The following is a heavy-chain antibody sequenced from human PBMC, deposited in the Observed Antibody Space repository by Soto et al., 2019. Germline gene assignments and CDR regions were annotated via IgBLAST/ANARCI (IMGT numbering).Heavy chain of an antibody. D-gene: IGHD3-16*01. CDR2: VSADGGTI. V-gene: IGHV3-64*02. CDR1: GFTFSNYP. Sequence: EVHLVESGEGLVQPGGSLRLSCAASGFTFSNYPMHWVRQAPGKGLEYVSAVSADGGTIFYADSVRGRFTMSRDNLKNTLYLEMRSLRVEDMAVYYCARGLIPYGLDVWGQGTTVTVS. CDR3: ARGLIPYGLDV. J-gene: IGHJ6*02.